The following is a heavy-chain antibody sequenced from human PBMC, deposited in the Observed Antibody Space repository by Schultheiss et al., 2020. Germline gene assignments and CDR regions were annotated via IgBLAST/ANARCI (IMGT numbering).Heavy chain of an antibody. V-gene: IGHV1-2*06. D-gene: IGHD3-10*01. CDR2: INPNSGGT. CDR1: GYTFTGYY. J-gene: IGHJ3*02. CDR3: ASGLLWFGELLGDAFDI. Sequence: ASVKVSCKASGYTFTGYYMHWVRQAPGQGLEWMGRINPNSGGTNYAQKFQGRVTMTRDTSISTAYMELSRLRSDDTAVYYCASGLLWFGELLGDAFDIWGQGTMVTVSS.